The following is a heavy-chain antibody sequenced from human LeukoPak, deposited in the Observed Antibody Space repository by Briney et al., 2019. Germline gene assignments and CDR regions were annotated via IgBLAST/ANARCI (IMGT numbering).Heavy chain of an antibody. J-gene: IGHJ6*03. CDR3: ARDLADIVVETRSYYYYYYMDV. Sequence: PGGSLRLSCAASGFTFSSYWMSWVRQAPGKGLEWVANIKQDGSEKYYVDSVKGRFTISRDNAKNSLYLQMNSLRAEDTAVYYCARDLADIVVETRSYYYYYYMDVWGKGTTVTVSS. D-gene: IGHD2-2*01. V-gene: IGHV3-7*01. CDR2: IKQDGSEK. CDR1: GFTFSSYW.